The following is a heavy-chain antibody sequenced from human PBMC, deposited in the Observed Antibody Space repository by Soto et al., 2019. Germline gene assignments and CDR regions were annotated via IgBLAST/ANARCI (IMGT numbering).Heavy chain of an antibody. CDR3: AKDGSSSSWYYYGMDV. V-gene: IGHV3-30*18. CDR2: ISYDGSNK. D-gene: IGHD6-6*01. J-gene: IGHJ6*02. Sequence: QVQLVESGGGVVQPGRSLRLSCAASGFTFSSYGMYWVRQAPGKGLEWVAVISYDGSNKYYADSVKGRFTISRDNSKNTLYLQMNSLRAEDTAVYYCAKDGSSSSWYYYGMDVWGQGTTVTVSS. CDR1: GFTFSSYG.